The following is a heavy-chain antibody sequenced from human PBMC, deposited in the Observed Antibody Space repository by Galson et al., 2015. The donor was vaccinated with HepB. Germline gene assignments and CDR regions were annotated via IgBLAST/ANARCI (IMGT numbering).Heavy chain of an antibody. D-gene: IGHD3-16*01. CDR3: ARVIRHFDL. CDR2: ISSSRSSI. J-gene: IGHJ2*01. V-gene: IGHV3-48*03. Sequence: SLRLSCAAPEFTFRNYEMNWVRQAPGKGLQWVSYISSSRSSIYYADSVRGRFTISRDNAKKSLYLQMNSLRVGDTAVYYCARVIRHFDLWGRGTLVTVSS. CDR1: EFTFRNYE.